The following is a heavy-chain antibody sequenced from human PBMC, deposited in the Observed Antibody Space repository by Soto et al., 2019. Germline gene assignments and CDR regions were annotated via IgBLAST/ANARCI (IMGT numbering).Heavy chain of an antibody. CDR3: ARDRFCSGYSCLDYFAY. CDR2: ISYDGRNT. V-gene: IGHV3-30-3*01. Sequence: QVQLVESGGGVVQPGTSLRLSCAASGFIFSTYAMHWVRQAPGKGLEWVATISYDGRNTFYGDSVKGRFTISRDNAEKTVFLHLNSLRPEETSVYFCARDRFCSGYSCLDYFAYWGQGTLVIVSS. J-gene: IGHJ4*02. D-gene: IGHD3-3*01. CDR1: GFIFSTYA.